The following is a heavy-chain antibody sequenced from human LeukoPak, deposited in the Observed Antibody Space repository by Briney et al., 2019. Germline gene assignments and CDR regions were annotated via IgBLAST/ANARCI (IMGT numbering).Heavy chain of an antibody. CDR1: GGSISSYY. Sequence: SETLSLTCTVSGGSISSYYWSWIRQPPGKGLEWIGYIYYSGSTNYNPSLKSRVTISVDTSKNQFSLKLSSVTAADTAVYYCARGRGGYRITMIVVAYDYWGQGTLVTVSS. J-gene: IGHJ4*02. V-gene: IGHV4-59*12. CDR3: ARGRGGYRITMIVVAYDY. CDR2: IYYSGST. D-gene: IGHD3-22*01.